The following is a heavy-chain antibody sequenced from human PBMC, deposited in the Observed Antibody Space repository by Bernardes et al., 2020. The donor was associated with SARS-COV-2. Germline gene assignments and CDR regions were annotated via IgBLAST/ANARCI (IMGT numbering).Heavy chain of an antibody. CDR1: GGSISSSLYF. CDR3: VRASEYYIDS. J-gene: IGHJ4*02. V-gene: IGHV4-39*01. CDR2: GYYNGNT. D-gene: IGHD3-10*01. Sequence: SETLSLTCSVSGGSISSSLYFWGWIRQPPGKGLEWIGNGYYNGNTFYNASLRSRVIISVDTSKNQFSLRLSSVSAADTAVYYCVRASEYYIDSWGQGTLVTVSS.